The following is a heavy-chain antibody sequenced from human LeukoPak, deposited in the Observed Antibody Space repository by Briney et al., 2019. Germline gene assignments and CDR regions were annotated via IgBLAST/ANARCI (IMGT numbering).Heavy chain of an antibody. V-gene: IGHV4-39*07. CDR2: IYYSGST. D-gene: IGHD3-3*01. CDR3: ARCSPQAITIFGVVTSYYFDY. J-gene: IGHJ4*02. CDR1: GGSISSSSYY. Sequence: SETLSLTCTVSGGSISSSSYYWGWIRQPPGKGLEWIGSIYYSGSTYYNPSLKSRVTISVDTSKNQFSLKLSSVTAADTAVYYCARCSPQAITIFGVVTSYYFDYWGQGTLVTVSS.